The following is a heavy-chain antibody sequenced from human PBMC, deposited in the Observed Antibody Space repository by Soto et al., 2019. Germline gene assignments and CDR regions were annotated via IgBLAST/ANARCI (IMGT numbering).Heavy chain of an antibody. CDR3: ARGWEYYYDSSGYLPPDY. D-gene: IGHD3-22*01. CDR2: INPNSGGT. J-gene: IGHJ4*02. V-gene: IGHV1-2*02. CDR1: GYTLAGSY. Sequence: GTPVKPTSKAPGYTLAGSYRYWLQQSPEKGLEWMGWINPNSGGTNYAQKFQGRVTMTRDTSISTAYMELSRLRSDDTAVYYCARGWEYYYDSSGYLPPDYWGQGTLVTVSS.